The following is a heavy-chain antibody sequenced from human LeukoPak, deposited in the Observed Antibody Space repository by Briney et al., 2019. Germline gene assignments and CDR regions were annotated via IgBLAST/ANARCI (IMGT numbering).Heavy chain of an antibody. V-gene: IGHV4-59*12. D-gene: IGHD5-18*01. CDR1: GGSISSYY. CDR2: INYSGST. Sequence: SETLSLTCTVSGGSISSYYWSWIRQPPGKGLEWIGYINYSGSTNYNPSLKSRVTISVDTSKNQFSLKLSSVTAADTAVYYCARGNGYGFLNWFDPWGQGTLVTVSS. J-gene: IGHJ5*02. CDR3: ARGNGYGFLNWFDP.